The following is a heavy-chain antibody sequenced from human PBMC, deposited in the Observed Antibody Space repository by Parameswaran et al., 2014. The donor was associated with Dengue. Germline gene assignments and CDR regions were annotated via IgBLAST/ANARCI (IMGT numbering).Heavy chain of an antibody. Sequence: WIRQPPGKGLEWIGEINHSGSTNYNPSLKSRVTISVDTSKNQFSLKLSSVTAADTAVYYCARLPRWLRGHIDYWGQGTLVTVSS. J-gene: IGHJ4*02. CDR3: ARLPRWLRGHIDY. D-gene: IGHD5-12*01. CDR2: INHSGST. V-gene: IGHV4-34*01.